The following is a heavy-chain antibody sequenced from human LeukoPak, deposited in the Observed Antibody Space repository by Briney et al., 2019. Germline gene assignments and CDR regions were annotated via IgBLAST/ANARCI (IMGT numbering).Heavy chain of an antibody. V-gene: IGHV4-39*01. J-gene: IGHJ4*02. CDR2: IYYSGST. D-gene: IGHD1-26*01. Sequence: SETLSLTCTVSGGSISSSSYYWGWIRQPPGKGLEWIGSIYYSGSTYYNPSLKSRVTISVDTSKNQFSLKLSSVTAADTAVYYCASSVGATILPFDNWGQGTLVTVSS. CDR3: ASSVGATILPFDN. CDR1: GGSISSSSYY.